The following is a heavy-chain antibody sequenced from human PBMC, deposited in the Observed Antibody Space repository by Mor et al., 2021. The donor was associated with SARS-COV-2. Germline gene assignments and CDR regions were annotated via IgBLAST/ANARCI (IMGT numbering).Heavy chain of an antibody. J-gene: IGHJ4*02. Sequence: FEMGRFTISRDNSKNTLYLQMNSLRAEDTAVYYCAKSPLQYFSYFDYWGQGTLVTVSS. V-gene: IGHV3-23*01. CDR3: AKSPLQYFSYFDY. D-gene: IGHD4-4*01.